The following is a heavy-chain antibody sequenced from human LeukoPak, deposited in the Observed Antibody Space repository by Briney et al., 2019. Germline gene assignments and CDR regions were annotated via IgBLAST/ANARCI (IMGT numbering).Heavy chain of an antibody. CDR2: IYPGDSNT. CDR3: ARFAYSSGWYIGTFDY. CDR1: GYTLSSYW. J-gene: IGHJ4*02. Sequence: GESLKISCKGSGYTLSSYWIGWVRRMPGKGLEWMGIIYPGDSNTRYSPSFQGQVTILVDKSISTVYLQWSSLKASGTAMYYCARFAYSSGWYIGTFDYWGQGTLVTVSS. V-gene: IGHV5-51*01. D-gene: IGHD6-19*01.